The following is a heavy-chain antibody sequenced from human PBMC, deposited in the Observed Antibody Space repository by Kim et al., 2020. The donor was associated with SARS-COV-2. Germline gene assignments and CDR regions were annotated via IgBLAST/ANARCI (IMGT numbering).Heavy chain of an antibody. V-gene: IGHV4-39*01. CDR1: GGSISSSSYY. D-gene: IGHD1-26*01. CDR3: ARHLMGAGAFDI. CDR2: IYYSGST. J-gene: IGHJ3*02. Sequence: SETLSLTCTVSGGSISSSSYYWGWIRQPPGKGLEWIGSIYYSGSTYYNPSLKSRVTISVDTSKNQFSLKLSSVTAADTAVYYCARHLMGAGAFDIWGQGTMVTVSS.